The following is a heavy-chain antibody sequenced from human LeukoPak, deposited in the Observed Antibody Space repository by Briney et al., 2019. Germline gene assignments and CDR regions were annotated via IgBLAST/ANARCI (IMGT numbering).Heavy chain of an antibody. CDR1: GGSFSGYY. CDR2: INHSGST. Sequence: PSETLSLTCAVYGGSFSGYYWSWIRQPPGKGLEWIGEINHSGSTNYNPSLKSRVTISVDTSKNQFSLKLSSVTAADTAVYYCARRKILWFGELFPFDYWGQGTLVTVSS. V-gene: IGHV4-34*01. CDR3: ARRKILWFGELFPFDY. J-gene: IGHJ4*02. D-gene: IGHD3-10*01.